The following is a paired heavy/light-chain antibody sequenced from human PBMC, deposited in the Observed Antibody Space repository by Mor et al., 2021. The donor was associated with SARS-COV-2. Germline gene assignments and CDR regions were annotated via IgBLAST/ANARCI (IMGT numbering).Heavy chain of an antibody. J-gene: IGHJ6*02. D-gene: IGHD2-15*01. V-gene: IGHV3-74*01. CDR2: INSDGSST. Sequence: EVQLVESGGGLVQPGGSLRLSCAASGFTFSSYWMHWVRQAPGKGLVWVSRINSDGSSTSYADSVKGRFTISRDNAKNTLYLQMNSLRAEDTAVYYCARGATGYCSGGSCYWADYYYGMDVWGQGTTVTVSS. CDR3: ARGATGYCSGGSCYWADYYYGMDV. CDR1: GFTFSSYW.
Light chain of an antibody. V-gene: IGLV3-21*02. CDR2: DDS. Sequence: SYVLTQPPSVSVAPGQTARITCGGNNIGSKSVHWYQQKPGQAPVLVVYDDSDRPSGIPERFSGSNSGNTATLTISRVEAGDEADYYCQVWDSRGVFGGGTKLTVL. CDR1: NIGSKS. CDR3: QVWDSRGV. J-gene: IGLJ2*01.